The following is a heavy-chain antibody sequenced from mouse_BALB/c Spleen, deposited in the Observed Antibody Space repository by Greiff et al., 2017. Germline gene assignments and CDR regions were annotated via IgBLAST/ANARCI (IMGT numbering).Heavy chain of an antibody. CDR2: ISYSGST. Sequence: DVHLVESGPGLVKPSQSLSLTCTVTGYSITSDYAWNWIRQFPGNKLEWMGYISYSGSTSYNPSLKSRISITRDTSKNQFFLQLNSVTTEDTATYYCAVYDYGYFDVWGAGTTVTVSS. D-gene: IGHD2-3*01. J-gene: IGHJ1*01. CDR1: GYSITSDYA. V-gene: IGHV3-2*02. CDR3: AVYDYGYFDV.